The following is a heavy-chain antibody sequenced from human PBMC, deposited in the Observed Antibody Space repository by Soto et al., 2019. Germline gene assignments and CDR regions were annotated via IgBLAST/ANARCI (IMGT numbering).Heavy chain of an antibody. D-gene: IGHD3-16*01. Sequence: QVQLVQSGAEVKKPGASVKVSCKASGYTFTGYYMHWVRQAPGQGLEWMGWINPNSGGTNYAQKFKGWVTMTRDTSISTAYMELSRLRSDDTAVYYCARGEGVYDYVWGSPFDYWGQGTLVTVSS. V-gene: IGHV1-2*04. CDR2: INPNSGGT. CDR3: ARGEGVYDYVWGSPFDY. J-gene: IGHJ4*02. CDR1: GYTFTGYY.